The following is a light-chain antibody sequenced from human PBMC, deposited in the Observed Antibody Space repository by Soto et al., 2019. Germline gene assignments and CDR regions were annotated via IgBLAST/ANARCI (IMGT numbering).Light chain of an antibody. V-gene: IGKV1-5*01. CDR3: QQYNSYPWT. J-gene: IGKJ1*01. CDR1: QSISMW. Sequence: DIQMTQSPSTLSTSIGDRVTITCRASQSISMWLAWYQQKPGKAPNLLIYDASTLESGVPSRFSGSGSGTEFTLTISGLQPDDCATYYCQQYNSYPWTFGQGTRWISN. CDR2: DAS.